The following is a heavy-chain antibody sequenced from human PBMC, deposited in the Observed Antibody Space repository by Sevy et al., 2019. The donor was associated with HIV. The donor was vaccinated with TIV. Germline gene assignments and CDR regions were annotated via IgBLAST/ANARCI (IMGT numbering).Heavy chain of an antibody. D-gene: IGHD6-19*01. CDR3: ARGEYSSGWLDY. V-gene: IGHV3-30-3*01. J-gene: IGHJ4*02. CDR2: ISYDGSNK. CDR1: GFPFSSYA. Sequence: GSLGPSCAASGFPFSSYAMHWVRPAPGKGLGWGAVISYDGSNKYYADSVKGRLTISRDNSKNTLYLQMNSLRAEDTAVYYCARGEYSSGWLDYWGQGTLVTVSS.